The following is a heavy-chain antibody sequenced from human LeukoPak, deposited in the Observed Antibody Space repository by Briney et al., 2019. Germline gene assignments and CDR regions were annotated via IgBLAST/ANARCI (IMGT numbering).Heavy chain of an antibody. D-gene: IGHD3-22*01. CDR1: GFKFSTYA. CDR2: INGRGVST. V-gene: IGHV3-23*01. CDR3: AREAYYDCSGSLDY. J-gene: IGHJ4*02. Sequence: PGGSLRLSCAASGFKFSTYAMSWVRQAPGKGPEWVSCINGRGVSTYYADSVKGRFAISRDNSKNTLYLHMSSLRAVDTAIYYCAREAYYDCSGSLDYWGQGTLVTVSS.